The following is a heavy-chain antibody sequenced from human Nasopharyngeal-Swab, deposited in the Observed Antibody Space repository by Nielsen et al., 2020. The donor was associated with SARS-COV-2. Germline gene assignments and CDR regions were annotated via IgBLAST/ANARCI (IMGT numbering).Heavy chain of an antibody. Sequence: SETLSLTCVFSGGSISSGGYSWSWIRQPPGKGLEWIGYIYHSGSPYYNPSLKSRVTISVDRSKNQFSLKLSSVTAADTAVYYCARAKGEWLSTGAYYFDYWGQGTLVTVSS. CDR2: IYHSGSP. CDR1: GGSISSGGYS. J-gene: IGHJ4*02. D-gene: IGHD6-19*01. V-gene: IGHV4-30-2*01. CDR3: ARAKGEWLSTGAYYFDY.